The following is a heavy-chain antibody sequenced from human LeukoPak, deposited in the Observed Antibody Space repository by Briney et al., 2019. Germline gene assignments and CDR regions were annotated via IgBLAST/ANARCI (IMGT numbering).Heavy chain of an antibody. CDR3: ARAPHSTNFDY. D-gene: IGHD1-1*01. Sequence: ASVKVSCKASGGTFSSYAISWVRQAPGQGLEWMGRIIPILGIANYAQKFQGRVTITADKSTSTAYMELSSLRSEDTAVYYCARAPHSTNFDYWGQGTLVTVSS. CDR2: IIPILGIA. CDR1: GGTFSSYA. J-gene: IGHJ4*02. V-gene: IGHV1-69*04.